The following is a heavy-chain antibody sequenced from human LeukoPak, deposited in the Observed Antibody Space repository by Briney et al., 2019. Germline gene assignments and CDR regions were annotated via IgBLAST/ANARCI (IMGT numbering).Heavy chain of an antibody. CDR3: ARGTPHYGSGTGWFDP. D-gene: IGHD3-10*01. Sequence: GASVKVSCKASGYTFTSYYMHWVRQAPGQGLEWMGIINPSGGSTSYAQKFQGRVTMTRDTSISTAYMELSRLRSDDTAVYYCARGTPHYGSGTGWFDPWGQGTLVTVSS. V-gene: IGHV1-46*01. J-gene: IGHJ5*02. CDR1: GYTFTSYY. CDR2: INPSGGST.